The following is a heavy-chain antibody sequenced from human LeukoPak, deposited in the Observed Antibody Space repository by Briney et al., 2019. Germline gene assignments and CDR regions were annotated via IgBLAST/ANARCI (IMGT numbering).Heavy chain of an antibody. CDR3: ARVLSSGWYSTRPQNWFDP. CDR1: GYTFTSYY. CDR2: INPSGGST. D-gene: IGHD6-19*01. J-gene: IGHJ5*02. Sequence: GASVKVSCKASGYTFTSYYMHWVRQAPGQGLEWMGIINPSGGSTSYAQKFQGRVTMTRNTSISTAYMELSSLRSEDTAVYYCARVLSSGWYSTRPQNWFDPWGQGTLVTVSS. V-gene: IGHV1-46*01.